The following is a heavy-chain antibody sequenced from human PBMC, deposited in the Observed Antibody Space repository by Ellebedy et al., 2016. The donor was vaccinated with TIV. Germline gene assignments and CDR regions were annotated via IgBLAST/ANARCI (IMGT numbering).Heavy chain of an antibody. CDR2: INPSGGST. CDR3: ARDSGGRLVADYGMDV. V-gene: IGHV1-46*01. CDR1: AYTFTSYY. Sequence: ASVKVSCXASAYTFTSYYMHWVRQAPGQGLEWMGMINPSGGSTSYAQKFQGRVTMTRDASTSTVYMELSSLRSEDTAVYYCARDSGGRLVADYGMDVWGQGTTVTVSS. J-gene: IGHJ6*02. D-gene: IGHD6-25*01.